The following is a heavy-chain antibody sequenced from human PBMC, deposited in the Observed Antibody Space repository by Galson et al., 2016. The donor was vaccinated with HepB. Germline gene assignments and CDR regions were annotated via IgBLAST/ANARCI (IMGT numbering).Heavy chain of an antibody. Sequence: SETLSLTCSVSGDSISSISYSWGWIRQPPGKGLESIGIVYNTGSTYYSPSLDSRLAISVDTSKNQFSLRLNSVTAADTAVYYCARCLISEWQLPERPFDIWGRGTLVTVSS. J-gene: IGHJ3*02. CDR3: ARCLISEWQLPERPFDI. V-gene: IGHV4-39*01. D-gene: IGHD2-15*01. CDR1: GDSISSISYS. CDR2: VYNTGST.